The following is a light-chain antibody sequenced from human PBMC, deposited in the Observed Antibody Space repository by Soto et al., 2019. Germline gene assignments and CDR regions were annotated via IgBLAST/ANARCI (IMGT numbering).Light chain of an antibody. J-gene: IGLJ2*01. CDR3: SSYTSSSTVV. CDR2: DVS. CDR1: SSDVGSYNY. Sequence: QPVLTQPASVSGSPGQSITISCTGSSSDVGSYNYVSWYQQHPGKAPKLMIYDVSNRPSGVSNRFSGSKSGNTASLTIAGLQAEDEAEYYCSSYTSSSTVVFGGGTQLTVL. V-gene: IGLV2-14*01.